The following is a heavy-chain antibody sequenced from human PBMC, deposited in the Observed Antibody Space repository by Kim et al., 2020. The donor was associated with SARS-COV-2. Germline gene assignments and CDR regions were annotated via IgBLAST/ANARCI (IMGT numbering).Heavy chain of an antibody. CDR1: GFTFSSYG. CDR3: ARDANRGYRYGWTYYYY. Sequence: GGTLRLSCAASGFTFSSYGMHWVRQAPGKGLEWVSVISYDGSNKNYADSVKGRFTISRDNSKDTLYLQMNSLRAEDTAVYYCARDANRGYRYGWTYYYY. CDR2: ISYDGSNK. D-gene: IGHD5-18*01. V-gene: IGHV3-30*03. J-gene: IGHJ6*03.